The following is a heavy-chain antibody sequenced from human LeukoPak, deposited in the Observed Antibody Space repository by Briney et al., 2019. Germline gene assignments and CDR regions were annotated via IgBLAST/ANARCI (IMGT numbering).Heavy chain of an antibody. CDR1: GGSISSSSYY. D-gene: IGHD1-26*01. CDR2: IYYSGSA. Sequence: SETRSLTCTVSGGSISSSSYYWGWIRQPPGKGLEWIGSIYYSGSAYYNLSLKSRVTISVDTSKNQFSLKLSSVTAADTAVYYCARLGSGSYFDYWGQGTLVTVSS. J-gene: IGHJ4*02. V-gene: IGHV4-39*01. CDR3: ARLGSGSYFDY.